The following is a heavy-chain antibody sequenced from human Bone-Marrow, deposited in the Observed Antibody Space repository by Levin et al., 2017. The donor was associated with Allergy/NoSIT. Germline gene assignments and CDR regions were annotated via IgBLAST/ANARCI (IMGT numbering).Heavy chain of an antibody. D-gene: IGHD3-10*01. J-gene: IGHJ6*02. V-gene: IGHV4-61*01. CDR2: LYYSGST. CDR3: ARDRTGRGPSRGSGMDV. Sequence: SETLSLTCTVSGGSVSSGSYYWSWIRQPPGKGLEWIGYLYYSGSTNYNPSLKSRVTISVDTSKNQVSLKLSSVTAADTAVYYCARDRTGRGPSRGSGMDVWGQGTTVTVSS. CDR1: GGSVSSGSYY.